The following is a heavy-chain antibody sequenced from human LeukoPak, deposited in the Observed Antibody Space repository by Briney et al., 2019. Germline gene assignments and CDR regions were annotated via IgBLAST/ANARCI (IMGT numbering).Heavy chain of an antibody. J-gene: IGHJ2*01. D-gene: IGHD3-22*01. Sequence: SETLSLTCTVSGGSISSYYWSWIRQPPGKGLEWIGYIYYSGSTNYNPSLKSRVTISVDTSKSQFSLKLSSVTAADTAVYYCARSRTGGGYYYWYFDLWGRGTLVTVSS. CDR3: ARSRTGGGYYYWYFDL. CDR2: IYYSGST. CDR1: GGSISSYY. V-gene: IGHV4-59*01.